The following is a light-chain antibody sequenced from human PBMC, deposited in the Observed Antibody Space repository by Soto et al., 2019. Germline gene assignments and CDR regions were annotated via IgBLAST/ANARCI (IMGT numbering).Light chain of an antibody. Sequence: AIQLTQSPSSLSASVGDRVTITCRASQGISSALAWYQQKPGKAPKLLIYDASSLESGVPSRFSGSGSGTDFTLTISSLQTEDFATYYCQQFNSYPLTFGGGTKVDNK. CDR3: QQFNSYPLT. CDR2: DAS. CDR1: QGISSA. J-gene: IGKJ4*01. V-gene: IGKV1-13*02.